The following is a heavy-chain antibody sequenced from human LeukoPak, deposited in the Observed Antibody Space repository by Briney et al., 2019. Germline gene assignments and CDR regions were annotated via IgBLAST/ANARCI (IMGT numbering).Heavy chain of an antibody. J-gene: IGHJ4*02. V-gene: IGHV3-49*03. Sequence: GGSLRLSCTASGFTFGDYAMAWFRQAPGKGLEWVGFIRSKTYGGTTEYAASVKGRFTISRDDSKSIAYLQVNSLKTEDTAVYYCSRFATRYAYYFDYWGQGTLVTVSS. CDR3: SRFATRYAYYFDY. CDR1: GFTFGDYA. CDR2: IRSKTYGGTT. D-gene: IGHD2/OR15-2a*01.